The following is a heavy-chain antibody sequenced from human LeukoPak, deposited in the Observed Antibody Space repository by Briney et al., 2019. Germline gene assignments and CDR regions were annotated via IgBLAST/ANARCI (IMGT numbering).Heavy chain of an antibody. J-gene: IGHJ4*02. V-gene: IGHV3-48*01. D-gene: IGHD6-19*01. CDR1: GFTFSTCS. CDR3: ASFYSSGWEPLFDY. CDR2: ISSSGVTI. Sequence: GGSLRLSCAASGFTFSTCSMNWVRQAPGKGLEWVSYISSSGVTIYYADSVKGRLTISRDNAKNSLYLQMNSLRAEDTAVYYCASFYSSGWEPLFDYWGQGTLVTVSS.